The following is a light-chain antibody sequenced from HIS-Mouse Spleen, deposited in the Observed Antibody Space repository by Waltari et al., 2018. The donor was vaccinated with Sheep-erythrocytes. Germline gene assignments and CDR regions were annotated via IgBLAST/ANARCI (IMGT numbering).Light chain of an antibody. V-gene: IGLV3-21*03. J-gene: IGLJ2*01. Sequence: SYVLTQPPSVSVAPGKTARITCGGNKIGSKSVHWYQQKPGQAPVLVVYDDSDRPSGIPGRFAGANAGNTATLTISRVEAGDEADDYCKVWDSSSDHVVFGGGAKLAV. CDR3: KVWDSSSDHVV. CDR1: KIGSKS. CDR2: DDS.